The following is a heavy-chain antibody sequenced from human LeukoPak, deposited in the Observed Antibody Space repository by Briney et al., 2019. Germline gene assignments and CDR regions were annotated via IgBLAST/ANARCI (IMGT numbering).Heavy chain of an antibody. V-gene: IGHV4-34*01. CDR1: GFTFSSYS. CDR2: INHSGST. CDR3: ARGAYGPYRGMDV. Sequence: GSLRLSCAASGFTFSSYSMNWIRQPPGKGLEWIGEINHSGSTNYNPSLKSRVTISVDTSKNQFSLKLSSVTAADTAVYYCARGAYGPYRGMDVWGQGTTVTVSS. D-gene: IGHD3-10*01. J-gene: IGHJ6*02.